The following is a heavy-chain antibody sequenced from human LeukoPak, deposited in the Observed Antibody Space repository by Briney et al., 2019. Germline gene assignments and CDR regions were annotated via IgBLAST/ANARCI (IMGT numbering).Heavy chain of an antibody. CDR2: MNPNSGNT. J-gene: IGHJ6*02. D-gene: IGHD6-6*01. V-gene: IGHV1-8*01. Sequence: GASVKVSCKASGYTFTSYDINWVRQATGQGLEWMGWMNPNSGNTGYAQKFQGRVTMTRNTSISTAYMELSSLRSEDTAVYYCARGTTIAAQGTYYYYGMDVWGHGTTVTVSS. CDR1: GYTFTSYD. CDR3: ARGTTIAAQGTYYYYGMDV.